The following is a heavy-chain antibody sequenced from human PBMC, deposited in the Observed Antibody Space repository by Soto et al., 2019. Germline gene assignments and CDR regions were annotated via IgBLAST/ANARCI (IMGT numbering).Heavy chain of an antibody. V-gene: IGHV4-4*07. D-gene: IGHD3-10*01. CDR1: GGSISSYY. J-gene: IGHJ5*02. CDR2: IYTSGST. Sequence: PSETLSLTCTVSGGSISSYYGSWIRQPAGKGLEWIGRIYTSGSTNYNPSLKSRVTMSVDTSKNQFSLKLSSVTAADTAVYYCARGPEIWFGELSNWFDPWGQGTLVTVSS. CDR3: ARGPEIWFGELSNWFDP.